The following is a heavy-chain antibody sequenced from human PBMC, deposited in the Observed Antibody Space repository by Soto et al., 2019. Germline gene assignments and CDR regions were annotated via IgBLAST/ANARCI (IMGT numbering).Heavy chain of an antibody. CDR3: ARSKTYGVLRFLEWPTLSYVMDF. CDR1: GGSISSGDYY. CDR2: IYYSGST. D-gene: IGHD3-3*01. Sequence: SETLSLTCTVSGGSISSGDYYWSWIRQPPGKGLEWIGYIYYSGSTYYNPSLKSRVTISVDTSKNQFSLKLSSVTAADTAVYYCARSKTYGVLRFLEWPTLSYVMDFRGQGTTVTVSS. J-gene: IGHJ6*02. V-gene: IGHV4-30-4*01.